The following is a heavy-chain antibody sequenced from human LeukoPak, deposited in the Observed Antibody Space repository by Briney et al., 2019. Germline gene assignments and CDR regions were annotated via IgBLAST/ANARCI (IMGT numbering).Heavy chain of an antibody. CDR1: GGSFSGYY. V-gene: IGHV4-34*01. J-gene: IGHJ6*03. Sequence: ETLSLTCAVYGGSFSGYYWSWIRQPPGEGLEWIGEINHSGSTNYNPSLKSRVTISVDTSKNQFSLKLSSVTAADTAVYYCARGGFVVVPAAPRPYYYYMDVWGKGTTVTVSS. CDR3: ARGGFVVVPAAPRPYYYYMDV. CDR2: INHSGST. D-gene: IGHD2-2*01.